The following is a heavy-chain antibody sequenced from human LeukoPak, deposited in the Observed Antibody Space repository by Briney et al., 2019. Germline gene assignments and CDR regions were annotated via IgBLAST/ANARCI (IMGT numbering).Heavy chain of an antibody. CDR1: GFTFSSYE. V-gene: IGHV3-48*03. Sequence: PGGSLRLSCAASGFTFSSYEMNWVRQAPGKGLEWVSYINDSGGTIYYAASVKGRLTISRDNSKNSLYLQMNSLRAEDTAIYYCARKRTRGFDYWGQGTLVTVSS. CDR3: ARKRTRGFDY. J-gene: IGHJ4*02. D-gene: IGHD3-10*01. CDR2: INDSGGTI.